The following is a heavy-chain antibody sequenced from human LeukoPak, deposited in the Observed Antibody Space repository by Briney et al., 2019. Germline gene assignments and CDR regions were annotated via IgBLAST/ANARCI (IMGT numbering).Heavy chain of an antibody. CDR2: IYYSGST. CDR1: GGSISSYY. CDR3: ARGKYYGDSDY. Sequence: PSETLSLTCTVSGGSISSYYWSWLRQPPGKGLEWIGYIYYSGSTNYNPSLKSRVTISVDTSKNQFSLNLRSVTAADTAVYYCARGKYYGDSDYWGQGTLVTVSS. D-gene: IGHD3-3*01. J-gene: IGHJ4*02. V-gene: IGHV4-59*01.